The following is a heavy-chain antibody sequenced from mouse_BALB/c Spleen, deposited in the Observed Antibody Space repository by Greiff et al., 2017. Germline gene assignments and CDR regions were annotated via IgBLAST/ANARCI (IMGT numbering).Heavy chain of an antibody. V-gene: IGHV1-9*01. CDR3: ARWKYYDAMDY. CDR1: GYTFSSYW. CDR2: ILPGSGST. Sequence: QVQLKQSGAELMKPGASVKISCKATGYTFSSYWIEWVKQRPGHGLEWIGEILPGSGSTNYNEKFKGKATFTADTSSNTAYMQLSSLTSEDSAVYYCARWKYYDAMDYWGQGTSVTVSS. J-gene: IGHJ4*01. D-gene: IGHD5-1-1*01.